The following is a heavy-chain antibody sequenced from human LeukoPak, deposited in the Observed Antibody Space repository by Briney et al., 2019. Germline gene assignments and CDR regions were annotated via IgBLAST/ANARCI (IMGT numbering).Heavy chain of an antibody. CDR2: IYHSGST. V-gene: IGHV4-31*03. Sequence: PSQTLSLTCTVSGGSISSGGYYWSWLRQHPGKGLEWIGYIYHSGSTYYNPSLKSRVTISVDTSKNQFSLKLSSVTAADTAVYYCAREISGSGSYYHDYWGQGALVTVSS. D-gene: IGHD3-10*01. CDR1: GGSISSGGYY. J-gene: IGHJ4*02. CDR3: AREISGSGSYYHDY.